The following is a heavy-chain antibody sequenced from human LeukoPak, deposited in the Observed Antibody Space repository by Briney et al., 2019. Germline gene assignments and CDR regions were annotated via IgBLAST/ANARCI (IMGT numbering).Heavy chain of an antibody. V-gene: IGHV1-2*02. CDR2: INPNSGGT. J-gene: IGHJ4*02. D-gene: IGHD3-3*01. Sequence: GASVKVSCKASGYTFTGYYMHWVRQAPGQGLEWMGWINPNSGGTNYAQKFQGRVTMTRDTSISTAYMELSRLRSDDTAVYYCARALGGGEPWIFGVGTYWGQGTLVTVSS. CDR3: ARALGGGEPWIFGVGTY. CDR1: GYTFTGYY.